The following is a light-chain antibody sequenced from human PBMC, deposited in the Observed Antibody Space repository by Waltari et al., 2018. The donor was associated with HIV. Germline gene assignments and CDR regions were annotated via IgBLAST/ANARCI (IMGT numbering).Light chain of an antibody. Sequence: QSALTQPPSASGSPGQSVTISCPGTSSDVGGNKYVSWYQQHPGKAPNLIIYEVSKRPSGVPDRFSGSKSGNTASLTVSGLQADDEADFYCSSYAGSTVIFGGGTKLTVL. CDR3: SSYAGSTVI. CDR2: EVS. V-gene: IGLV2-8*01. J-gene: IGLJ2*01. CDR1: SSDVGGNKY.